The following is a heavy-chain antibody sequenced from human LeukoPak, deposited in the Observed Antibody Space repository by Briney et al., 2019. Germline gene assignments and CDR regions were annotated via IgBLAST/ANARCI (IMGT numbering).Heavy chain of an antibody. Sequence: ASVKVSCKASGYTFTSFGVSWVRQAPGQGLEWMGWISADNGNTNYAQKFQGRVTMTRDTSTSTVYMELSSLRSEDTAVYYCARGLVRAMISSLRRSPPHDYWGQGTLVTVSS. CDR3: ARGLVRAMISSLRRSPPHDY. D-gene: IGHD3-10*01. J-gene: IGHJ4*02. V-gene: IGHV1-18*01. CDR1: GYTFTSFG. CDR2: ISADNGNT.